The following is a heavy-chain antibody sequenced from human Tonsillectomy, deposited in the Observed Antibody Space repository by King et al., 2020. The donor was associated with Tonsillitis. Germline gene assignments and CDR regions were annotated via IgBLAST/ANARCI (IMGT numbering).Heavy chain of an antibody. CDR2: VNVDGSRT. D-gene: IGHD5-12*01. CDR3: ARGGWLPAY. CDR1: GFTFNTNW. V-gene: IGHV3-74*01. Sequence: VQLVESGGGLVQPGGSLRLSCAASGFTFNTNWMYWVRQAPGKGLVWVSRVNVDGSRTTYADSVKGRFTVSRDNAKNTLDLQLNSLKVEDTAVYYCARGGWLPAYWGQGTLVTVSS. J-gene: IGHJ4*02.